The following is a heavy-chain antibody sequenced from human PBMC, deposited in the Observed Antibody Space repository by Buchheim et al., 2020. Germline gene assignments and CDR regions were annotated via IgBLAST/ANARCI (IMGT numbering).Heavy chain of an antibody. CDR3: ARDSRLSFDY. Sequence: EVQLVESGGGLVQPGGSLRLSCAASGFTFSSYSMNWVRQAPGKGLEWVSYISSSSSSIYYADSVKGRFTIYSDNATNSLYLQMNSLRAEDTAVYYCARDSRLSFDYWGQGTL. CDR1: GFTFSSYS. J-gene: IGHJ4*02. V-gene: IGHV3-48*01. CDR2: ISSSSSSI.